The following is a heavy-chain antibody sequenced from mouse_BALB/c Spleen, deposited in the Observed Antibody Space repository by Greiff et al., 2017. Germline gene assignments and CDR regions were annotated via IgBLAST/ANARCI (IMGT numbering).Heavy chain of an antibody. CDR3: APTYLAY. V-gene: IGHV1-14*01. CDR2: INPYNDGT. J-gene: IGHJ3*01. Sequence: EVQLLESGPELVKPGASVKMSCKASGYTFTSYVMHWVKQKPGQGLEWIGYINPYNDGTKYNEKFKGKATLTSDKSSSTAYMELSSLTSEDSAVYYCAPTYLAYWGQGTLVTVSA. D-gene: IGHD5-5*01. CDR1: GYTFTSYV.